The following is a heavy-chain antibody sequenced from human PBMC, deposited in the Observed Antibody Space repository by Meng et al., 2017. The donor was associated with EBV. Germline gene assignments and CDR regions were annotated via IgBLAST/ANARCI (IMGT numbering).Heavy chain of an antibody. CDR3: ASESGRGYTPDY. J-gene: IGHJ4*02. D-gene: IGHD3-10*01. V-gene: IGHV1-69*01. CDR1: GGPFRYYA. Sequence: VHLVQSGAGVKKPGSSVKVSCKTSGGPFRYYAISWVRQAPGQGLEWLGGFLPRLGAPNYAQKFHGRVKITADESTSTHYMDLSSLRSEDTAIYYCASESGRGYTPDYWGQGTLVTVSS. CDR2: FLPRLGAP.